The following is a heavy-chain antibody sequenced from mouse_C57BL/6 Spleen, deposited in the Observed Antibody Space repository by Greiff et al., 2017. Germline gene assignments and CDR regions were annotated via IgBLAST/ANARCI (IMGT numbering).Heavy chain of an antibody. J-gene: IGHJ1*03. CDR2: IWSGGST. CDR3: ATRSGGYFDV. V-gene: IGHV2-2*01. CDR1: GFSLTSSG. Sequence: VHLVASVPGLVQPSQSLSITCPVSGFSLTSSGVPWVRPSPGQGLEWLGVIWSGGSTDSNAAFISRLSISKDNSKSQVFCKMNSLQADDTAIYYCATRSGGYFDVWGTGTTVTVSS.